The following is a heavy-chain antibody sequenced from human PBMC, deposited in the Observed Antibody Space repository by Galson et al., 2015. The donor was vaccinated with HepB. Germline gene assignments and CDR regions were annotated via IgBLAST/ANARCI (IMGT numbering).Heavy chain of an antibody. CDR3: AAGDGSEGWFDP. CDR1: GFTFTSPA. J-gene: IGHJ5*02. CDR2: IVVGSGNT. D-gene: IGHD5-24*01. V-gene: IGHV1-58*01. Sequence: SVKVSCKASGFTFTSPAVQWVRQARGQRLEWVGWIVVGSGNTNYAQKFQERVTITRDMSTSTAYMELSSLRSEDTAVYYCAAGDGSEGWFDPWGQGTLVTVSS.